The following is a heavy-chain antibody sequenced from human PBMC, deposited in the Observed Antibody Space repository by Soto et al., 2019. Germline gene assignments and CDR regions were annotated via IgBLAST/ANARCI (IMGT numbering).Heavy chain of an antibody. CDR3: VKDDRILGRRYFDL. CDR2: ISFSDGGT. Sequence: EQLLESGGGLIQPGGSLRLACAASGFTFSSYAMTWVRQAPGKGLEWVSSISFSDGGTYYADSVKGRLTISRDNSKNTLFLQMNSLRVEDTAVYYCVKDDRILGRRYFDLWGHGTLVTVSS. V-gene: IGHV3-23*01. D-gene: IGHD2-15*01. J-gene: IGHJ2*01. CDR1: GFTFSSYA.